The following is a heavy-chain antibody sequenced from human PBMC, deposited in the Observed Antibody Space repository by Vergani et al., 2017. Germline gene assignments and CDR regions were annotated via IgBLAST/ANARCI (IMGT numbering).Heavy chain of an antibody. J-gene: IGHJ6*02. CDR2: IIPIFGTA. V-gene: IGHV1-69*12. Sequence: QVQLVQSGAEVKKPGSSVKVSCKASGGTFSSYAISWVRQAPGQGLEWMGGIIPIFGTANYAQKFQGRVTIPADESTSTAYMDLSSLRSEDTAVYYCARDQCSGGSCYPSYYYYYGMDVSGQGTTVTVSS. D-gene: IGHD2-15*01. CDR1: GGTFSSYA. CDR3: ARDQCSGGSCYPSYYYYYGMDV.